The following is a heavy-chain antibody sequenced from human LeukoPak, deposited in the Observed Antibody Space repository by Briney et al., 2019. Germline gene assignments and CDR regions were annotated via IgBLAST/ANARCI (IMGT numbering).Heavy chain of an antibody. D-gene: IGHD5-12*01. Sequence: SVKVSCKASGGTFSSYAISWVRQAPGQGLEWMGGIIPIFGTANYAQKFQGRVTMTEDTSTDTAYMELSSLRSEDTAVYYCATELWLRSFYWGQGTLVTVSS. V-gene: IGHV1-69*06. CDR2: IIPIFGTA. CDR1: GGTFSSYA. J-gene: IGHJ4*02. CDR3: ATELWLRSFY.